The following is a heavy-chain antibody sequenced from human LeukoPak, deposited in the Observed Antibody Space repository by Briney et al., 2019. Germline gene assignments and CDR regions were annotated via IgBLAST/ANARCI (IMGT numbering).Heavy chain of an antibody. V-gene: IGHV4-59*01. CDR1: GGSISSYY. D-gene: IGHD1-26*01. Sequence: PSGTLSLTCTVSGGSISSYYWSWIRQPPGKGLEWIGYIYYSGSTNYNPSLKSRVTISVDTSKNQFSLKLSSVTAADTAVYYCARLLNTPLLYYYGMDVWGKGTTVTVSS. CDR2: IYYSGST. J-gene: IGHJ6*04. CDR3: ARLLNTPLLYYYGMDV.